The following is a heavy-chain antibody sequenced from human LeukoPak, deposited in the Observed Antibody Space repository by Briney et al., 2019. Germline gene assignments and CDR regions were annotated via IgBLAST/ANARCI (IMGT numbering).Heavy chain of an antibody. CDR3: ARGIAAAYYYYYMDV. CDR1: GFTFSSYA. J-gene: IGHJ6*03. Sequence: GGSLRLSCAASGFTFSSYAMHWVRQAPGKGLEWVAVISYDGSNKYYADSVKGRFTISRDNAKNSLYLQMNSLRAEDTAVYYCARGIAAAYYYYYMDVWGKGTTVTISS. D-gene: IGHD6-13*01. CDR2: ISYDGSNK. V-gene: IGHV3-30*04.